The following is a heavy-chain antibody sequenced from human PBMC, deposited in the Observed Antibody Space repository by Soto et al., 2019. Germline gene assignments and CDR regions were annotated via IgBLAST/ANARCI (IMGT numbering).Heavy chain of an antibody. CDR3: AKGFRGYCRGGSCIDF. CDR1: GFTFSSYA. J-gene: IGHJ4*02. Sequence: EVQLLESGGGLVQPGGSLRLSCAASGFTFSSYAMSWVRQAPGKGLEWVSAISGSGGSTYYADSVKGRFTISRDNSKNTLYLQTDRLRAEDTAVDYCAKGFRGYCRGGSCIDFWGQGTLVTVSS. CDR2: ISGSGGST. V-gene: IGHV3-23*01. D-gene: IGHD2-15*01.